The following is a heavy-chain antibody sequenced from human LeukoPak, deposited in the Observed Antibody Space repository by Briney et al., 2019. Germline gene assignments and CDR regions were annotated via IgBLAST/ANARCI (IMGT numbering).Heavy chain of an antibody. V-gene: IGHV3-64*01. CDR1: GFTFSSYA. CDR2: ISSNGGST. Sequence: GGSLRLSCAASGFTFSSYALHWVRQAPGKGLEYVSAISSNGGSTYYANSVKGRFTISRDNSKNTLYLQMDSLRAEDMAVYYCARDGEGGSYGDYWGQGTLVTVSS. CDR3: ARDGEGGSYGDY. D-gene: IGHD1-26*01. J-gene: IGHJ4*02.